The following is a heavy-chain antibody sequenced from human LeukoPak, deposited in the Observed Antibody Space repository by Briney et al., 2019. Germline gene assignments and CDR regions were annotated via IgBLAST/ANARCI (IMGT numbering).Heavy chain of an antibody. V-gene: IGHV3-30*02. CDR2: IRYDGSNK. CDR1: GFTFSSYG. D-gene: IGHD3-22*01. Sequence: GGSLRLSCAASGFTFSSYGMHWVRQAPGKGLEWVAFIRYDGSNKYYADSVKGRFTISRDNSKNTLYLQMNSLRAEDTAVYYCARDQRGADYYDSSGYYYGFFDYWGQGTLVTVSS. CDR3: ARDQRGADYYDSSGYYYGFFDY. J-gene: IGHJ4*02.